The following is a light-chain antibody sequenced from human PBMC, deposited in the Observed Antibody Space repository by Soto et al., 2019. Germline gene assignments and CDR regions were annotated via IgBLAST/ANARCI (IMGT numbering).Light chain of an antibody. J-gene: IGKJ4*01. CDR3: QQYNSWPPT. V-gene: IGKV3D-15*01. CDR2: DIF. Sequence: EIVITQSPATLSVSPGERATLSCRASQSVGSDLAWYQQKPGQAPRLVIYDIFTSATGVPTRISGSGSGTEFTLTISSLQSEDFAVYYCQQYNSWPPTFGGGTKVDIK. CDR1: QSVGSD.